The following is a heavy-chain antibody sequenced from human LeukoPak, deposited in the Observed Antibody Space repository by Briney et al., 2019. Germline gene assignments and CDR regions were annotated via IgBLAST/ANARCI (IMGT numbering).Heavy chain of an antibody. V-gene: IGHV5-10-1*01. D-gene: IGHD2-21*01. CDR3: ARHIGGGDGSCGN. Sequence: GESLKISCKGSGYSFTNYWISWVRQMPGKGLEWMGRIDPSDSYTNYSPSFQGHVTISVDKSISTAYLQWSSLQASDTAIYYCARHIGGGDGSCGNWGQGTMVTVSS. J-gene: IGHJ3*01. CDR2: IDPSDSYT. CDR1: GYSFTNYW.